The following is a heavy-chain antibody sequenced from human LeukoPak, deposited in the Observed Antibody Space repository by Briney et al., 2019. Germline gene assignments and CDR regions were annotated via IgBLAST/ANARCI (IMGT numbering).Heavy chain of an antibody. D-gene: IGHD3-16*02. CDR2: INPNSGGT. Sequence: ASVKVSCKASGYTFTGYYMHWVRQAPGQGLEWMGWINPNSGGTNYAQKFQGRVTMTRDTSISTAYMELSRLRSDDTAVYYCARDGIMITFGGVIVMYYFDYWGQGTLVTVSS. J-gene: IGHJ4*02. V-gene: IGHV1-2*02. CDR3: ARDGIMITFGGVIVMYYFDY. CDR1: GYTFTGYY.